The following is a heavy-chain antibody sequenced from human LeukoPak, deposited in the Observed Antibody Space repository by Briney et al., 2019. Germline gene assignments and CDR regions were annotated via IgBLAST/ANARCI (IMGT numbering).Heavy chain of an antibody. CDR1: GYTFCNYW. Sequence: GESLKISCKASGYTFCNYWVGWVRPMPGKSLEWMGIIYPGDSNTRYSPSFEGQVLISADKSISTVYLHWGSLKASDTAMYFCARRGSLTSDAVDIWGQGTLVSV. J-gene: IGHJ3*02. V-gene: IGHV5-51*01. D-gene: IGHD3-9*01. CDR2: IYPGDSNT. CDR3: ARRGSLTSDAVDI.